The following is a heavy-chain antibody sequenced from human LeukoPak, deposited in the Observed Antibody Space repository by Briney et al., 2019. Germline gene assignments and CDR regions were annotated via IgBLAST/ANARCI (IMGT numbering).Heavy chain of an antibody. CDR1: GGSISSYY. J-gene: IGHJ5*02. CDR2: IYYSGST. CDR3: ARGEYYDILTGYYRRTNWFDP. Sequence: SETLSLTCTVSGGSISSYYWSWIRQPPGKGLEWIGYIYYSGSTNYSPSLKSRVTISVDTSKNQFSLKLSSVTAADTAVYYCARGEYYDILTGYYRRTNWFDPWGQGTLVTVSS. D-gene: IGHD3-9*01. V-gene: IGHV4-59*01.